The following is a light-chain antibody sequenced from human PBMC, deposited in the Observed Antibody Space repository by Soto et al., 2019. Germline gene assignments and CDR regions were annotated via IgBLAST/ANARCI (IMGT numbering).Light chain of an antibody. CDR2: EAT. V-gene: IGLV2-23*01. CDR1: ISDVGSYNL. Sequence: QSVLTQPASGSGSPGQSITISCTGSISDVGSYNLVSWYQHHPGKVPKVIIYEATKRPSGVSSRFSGSKSPNAASLTISGLQAEDEADYYCCSYAGNSRTFGSGTKVTVL. J-gene: IGLJ1*01. CDR3: CSYAGNSRT.